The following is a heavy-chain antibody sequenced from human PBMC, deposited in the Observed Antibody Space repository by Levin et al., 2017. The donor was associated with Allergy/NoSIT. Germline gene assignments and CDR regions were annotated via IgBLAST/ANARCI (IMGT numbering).Heavy chain of an antibody. V-gene: IGHV3-33*01. CDR1: GFTLRTHG. Sequence: AGGSLRLSCATSGFTLRTHGMHWVRQAPGKGLEWVAVIWYDSSKKYYVDSVKGRFTISKDDSKSTLYLQMDSLGAEDTALYYCARAGIPGTAGVDYWGQETLVTVSS. CDR3: ARAGIPGTAGVDY. J-gene: IGHJ4*02. D-gene: IGHD1-7*01. CDR2: IWYDSSKK.